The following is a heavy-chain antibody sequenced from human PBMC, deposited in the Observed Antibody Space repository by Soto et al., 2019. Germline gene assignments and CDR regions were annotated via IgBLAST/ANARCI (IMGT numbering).Heavy chain of an antibody. J-gene: IGHJ6*02. D-gene: IGHD1-1*01. CDR3: ARGRFRWNDAGGCTDYYGTEA. Sequence: ASVKVSCKASGYTFTGYYIHWVRQAPGQGLEWMGWINPNSGGTNYAQKFQGWVTITRDTSISTAYMELSRLRSDDTAMYYCARGRFRWNDAGGCTDYYGTEAWGHGTTITVSS. V-gene: IGHV1-2*04. CDR1: GYTFTGYY. CDR2: INPNSGGT.